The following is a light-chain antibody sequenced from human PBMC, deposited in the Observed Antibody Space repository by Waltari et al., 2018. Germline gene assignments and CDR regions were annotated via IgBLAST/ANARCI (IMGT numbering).Light chain of an antibody. CDR1: SRDIGAYNY. CDR2: EVN. Sequence: QSVLTQLPSASGSPGQSVTISCTGTSRDIGAYNYVSCYQQHPGKAPKLMIYEVNKRPSGVPDRFSGSKSGNTASLTVSGLQADDEADYYCSSYTGNANNLKVFGGGTKLTVL. V-gene: IGLV2-8*01. CDR3: SSYTGNANNLKV. J-gene: IGLJ2*01.